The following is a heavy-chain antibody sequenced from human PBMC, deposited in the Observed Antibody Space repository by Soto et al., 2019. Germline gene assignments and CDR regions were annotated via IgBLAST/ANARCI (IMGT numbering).Heavy chain of an antibody. D-gene: IGHD1-26*01. J-gene: IGHJ6*02. V-gene: IGHV1-24*01. CDR2: FDPEDGET. Sequence: ASVKVSCKVSGYTLTELSMHWVRQAPGKGLEWMGGFDPEDGETIYAQKFQGRVTMTEDTSTDTAYMELSSLRAEDTAVYYCAFTLSGSYSPPGGAYGMDVWGQGTTVTVSS. CDR3: AFTLSGSYSPPGGAYGMDV. CDR1: GYTLTELS.